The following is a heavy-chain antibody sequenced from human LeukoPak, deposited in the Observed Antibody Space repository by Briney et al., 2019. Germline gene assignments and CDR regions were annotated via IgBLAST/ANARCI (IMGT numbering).Heavy chain of an antibody. Sequence: GGSLRLSCAASGFTFSSYAMSWVRQAPGKGLEWVSAISGSGGSTYYAHSVKGRFTISRDNSKNTLYLQMNSLRAEDTAVYYCAKFGWNDVGFADYWGQGTLVTVSS. CDR1: GFTFSSYA. D-gene: IGHD1-1*01. V-gene: IGHV3-23*01. CDR2: ISGSGGST. J-gene: IGHJ4*02. CDR3: AKFGWNDVGFADY.